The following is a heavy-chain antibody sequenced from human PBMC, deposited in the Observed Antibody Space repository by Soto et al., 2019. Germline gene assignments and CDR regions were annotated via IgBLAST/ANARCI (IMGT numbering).Heavy chain of an antibody. Sequence: SVKVSCKASGGTFSSYAISWVRQAPGQGLEWMGGIIPIFGTANYAQKFQGRVTITADKSTSTAYMELSSLRSEDMAVYYCARDSMVRGVIKFYYYYYGMDVWGQGTTVTVSS. J-gene: IGHJ6*02. V-gene: IGHV1-69*06. CDR3: ARDSMVRGVIKFYYYYYGMDV. CDR1: GGTFSSYA. D-gene: IGHD3-10*01. CDR2: IIPIFGTA.